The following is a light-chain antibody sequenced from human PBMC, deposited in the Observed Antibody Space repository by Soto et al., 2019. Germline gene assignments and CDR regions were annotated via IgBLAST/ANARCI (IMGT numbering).Light chain of an antibody. Sequence: EIVLTQSPATLSLSPGEGATLSCRASESVSSSLAWYQQKPGQSPRLLIYDTSNRATGIPARFSGSGSGTDFSLTISRLDPEDFAVYYCQQYSSSPITFGQGTRLEIK. CDR3: QQYSSSPIT. J-gene: IGKJ5*01. CDR1: ESVSSS. V-gene: IGKV3-11*01. CDR2: DTS.